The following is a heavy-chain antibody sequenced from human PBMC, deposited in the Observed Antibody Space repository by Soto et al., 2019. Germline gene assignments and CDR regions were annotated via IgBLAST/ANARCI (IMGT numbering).Heavy chain of an antibody. CDR3: ARGGYCSGGSCYHPLYNWFDP. CDR1: GGSISSGGYY. V-gene: IGHV4-31*03. D-gene: IGHD2-15*01. CDR2: IYYSGST. Sequence: SETLSLTCTVSGGSISSGGYYWSWIRQHPGKGLEWIGYIYYSGSTYYNPSLKSRVTISVDTSKNQFSLKLSSVTAADTAVYYCARGGYCSGGSCYHPLYNWFDPWGQGTLVTVSS. J-gene: IGHJ5*02.